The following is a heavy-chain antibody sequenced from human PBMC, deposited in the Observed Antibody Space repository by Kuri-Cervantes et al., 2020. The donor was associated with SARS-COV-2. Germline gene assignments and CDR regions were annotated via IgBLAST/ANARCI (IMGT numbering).Heavy chain of an antibody. CDR1: GFTFSSYS. V-gene: IGHV3-21*01. J-gene: IGHJ4*02. CDR3: ARETAIFGVVTSVYFDY. Sequence: GESLKISCAASGFTFSSYSMNWVRQAPGKGLEWVSSISSSSSYIYYAGSVKGRFTISRDNAKNSLYLQMYSLRAEDTAMYYCARETAIFGVVTSVYFDYWGQGTLVTVSS. CDR2: ISSSSSYI. D-gene: IGHD3-3*01.